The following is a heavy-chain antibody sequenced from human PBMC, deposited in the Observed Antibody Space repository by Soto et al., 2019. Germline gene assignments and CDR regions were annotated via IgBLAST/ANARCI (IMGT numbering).Heavy chain of an antibody. CDR1: GYSFTNYW. J-gene: IGHJ6*02. D-gene: IGHD5-18*01. CDR3: ARFVYSYEIYYYYGMDV. V-gene: IGHV5-51*01. Sequence: GESLKISCKGSGYSFTNYWIGWVRQMPGKGLVWLGIIYPGDSDTRYSPSFQGQVTISADKSIVTAYLQWSSLKASDTAMYYCARFVYSYEIYYYYGMDVWGQGTTVTVSS. CDR2: IYPGDSDT.